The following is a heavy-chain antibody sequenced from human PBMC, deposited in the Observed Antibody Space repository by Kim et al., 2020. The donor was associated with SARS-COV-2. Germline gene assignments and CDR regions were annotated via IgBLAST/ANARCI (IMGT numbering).Heavy chain of an antibody. Sequence: GGSLRLSCAASGFTFSRYGMYWVRQAPGKGLEWVAVISFDGSNKYYADSVKGRFTISRDNSKNTLYLQMNSLRAEDTAVYYCAKGTYYDILAGYFGIDYRGPGALVTVSS. CDR1: GFTFSRYG. CDR3: AKGTYYDILAGYFGIDY. CDR2: ISFDGSNK. D-gene: IGHD3-9*01. V-gene: IGHV3-30*18. J-gene: IGHJ4*02.